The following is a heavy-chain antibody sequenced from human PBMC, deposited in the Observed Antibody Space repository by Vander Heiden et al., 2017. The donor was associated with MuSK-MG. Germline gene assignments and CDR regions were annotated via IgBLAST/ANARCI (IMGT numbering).Heavy chain of an antibody. D-gene: IGHD2-8*02. Sequence: EVQLVESGGGLVQPGRSLRLSCAASGFTFDDYAMHWVRQAPGKGLEWVSGISWNSGSIGYADSVKGRFTISRDNAKNSLYLQMNSLRAEDTALYYCAKDISGVLVPLGFDYWGQGTLVTVSS. V-gene: IGHV3-9*01. CDR3: AKDISGVLVPLGFDY. J-gene: IGHJ4*02. CDR1: GFTFDDYA. CDR2: ISWNSGSI.